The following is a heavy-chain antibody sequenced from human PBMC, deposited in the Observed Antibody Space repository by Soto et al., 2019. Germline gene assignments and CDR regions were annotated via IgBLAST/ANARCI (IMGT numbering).Heavy chain of an antibody. CDR1: GGTFGNYI. D-gene: IGHD3-10*01. Sequence: QVLLLQSGAEVKKPGSSVKVSCKASGGTFGNYISSWVQQAPGQGLEWMGGIMPIFGTTYYVQKFQGRVTSDAGESRTRVYVEVGRLGSEERAGCFCGAVVGFADFPVVWVQGTRVAVSS. CDR2: IMPIFGTT. V-gene: IGHV1-69*01. CDR3: GAVVGFADFPVV. J-gene: IGHJ6*02.